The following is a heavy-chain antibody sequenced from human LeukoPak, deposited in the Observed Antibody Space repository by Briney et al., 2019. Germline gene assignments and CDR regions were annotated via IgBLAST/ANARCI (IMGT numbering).Heavy chain of an antibody. Sequence: GRSLRLSCAASGFTFSSYGMHWVRQAPGKGLEWVAVIWYGGSNKYYADSVKGRFTISRDNSKNTLYLQMNSLRAEDTAVYYCARDLNGLNYWGQGTLVTVSS. CDR1: GFTFSSYG. CDR2: IWYGGSNK. J-gene: IGHJ4*02. D-gene: IGHD4/OR15-4a*01. CDR3: ARDLNGLNY. V-gene: IGHV3-33*08.